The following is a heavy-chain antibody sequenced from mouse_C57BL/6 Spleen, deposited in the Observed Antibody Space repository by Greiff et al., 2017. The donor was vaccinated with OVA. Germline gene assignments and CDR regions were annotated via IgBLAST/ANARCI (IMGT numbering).Heavy chain of an antibody. Sequence: QVQLQQPGAELVKPGASVKLSCKASGYTFTSYWMQWVKQRPGQGLEWIGEIDPSDSYTNYNQKFKGKATLTVDTSSSTAYMQLSSLTSEDSAVYYCARKEDSSGYVGAMDYWGQGTSVTVSS. CDR3: ARKEDSSGYVGAMDY. J-gene: IGHJ4*01. CDR1: GYTFTSYW. V-gene: IGHV1-50*01. CDR2: IDPSDSYT. D-gene: IGHD3-2*02.